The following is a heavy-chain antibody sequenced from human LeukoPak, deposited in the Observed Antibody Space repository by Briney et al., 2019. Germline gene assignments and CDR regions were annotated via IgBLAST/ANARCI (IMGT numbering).Heavy chain of an antibody. J-gene: IGHJ4*02. D-gene: IGHD5-24*01. V-gene: IGHV4-59*01. CDR1: GASINGYY. Sequence: SGTLSLTCTVSGASINGYYWSWIRQPPGKGLEWIGNVHYSLSSNYSPSLESRVTISMDTSQRQFSLKLTSVAAADTAVYYCACYKIVEMNFDFWGQGMLVTVSS. CDR3: ACYKIVEMNFDF. CDR2: VHYSLSS.